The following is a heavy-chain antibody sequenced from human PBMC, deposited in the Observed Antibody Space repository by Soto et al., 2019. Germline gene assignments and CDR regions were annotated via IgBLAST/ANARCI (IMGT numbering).Heavy chain of an antibody. CDR3: ARHFPSPWDYGGNSDYYGMDV. J-gene: IGHJ6*02. V-gene: IGHV1-69*02. CDR2: IIPILGIA. CDR1: GGTFSSYT. D-gene: IGHD4-17*01. Sequence: QVQLVQSGAEVKKPGSSVKVSCKASGGTFSSYTISWVRQAPGQGLEWMGRIIPILGIANYAQKFQGRVTITADKSTRTAYMELSSLRSEDTAVYYCARHFPSPWDYGGNSDYYGMDVWGQGTTVTVSS.